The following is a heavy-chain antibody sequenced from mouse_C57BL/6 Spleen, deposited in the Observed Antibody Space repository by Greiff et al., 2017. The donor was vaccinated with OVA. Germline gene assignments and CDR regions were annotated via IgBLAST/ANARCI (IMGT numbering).Heavy chain of an antibody. CDR3: ARGTGTGGYYFDY. V-gene: IGHV5-17*01. J-gene: IGHJ2*01. D-gene: IGHD4-1*01. CDR2: ISSGSSTI. Sequence: EVHLVESGGGLVKPGGSLKLSCAASGFTFSDYGMHWVRQAPEKGLEWVAYISSGSSTIHYADTVQGRFTISRDNAKNTLFLQMTSLRSEDTAMYYCARGTGTGGYYFDYWGKGTTLTVSS. CDR1: GFTFSDYG.